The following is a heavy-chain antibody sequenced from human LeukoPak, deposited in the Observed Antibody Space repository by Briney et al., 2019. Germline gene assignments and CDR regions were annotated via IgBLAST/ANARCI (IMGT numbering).Heavy chain of an antibody. J-gene: IGHJ4*02. CDR3: ARHPDLVAASYYFDY. D-gene: IGHD2-15*01. CDR2: IHHSGGT. CDR1: GASISNYY. Sequence: SETLSLTCSVSGASISNYYWSWIRQPPGKGLEWIGYIHHSGGTNYNPSPKSRVTTSVDMSKNQLSLKLSSVTGADTAVYYCARHPDLVAASYYFDYWGQGTLVTVSS. V-gene: IGHV4-59*08.